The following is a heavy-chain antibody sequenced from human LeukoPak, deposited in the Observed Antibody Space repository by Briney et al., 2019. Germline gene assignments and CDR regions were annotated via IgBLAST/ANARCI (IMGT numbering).Heavy chain of an antibody. CDR2: IYTSGGT. D-gene: IGHD6-6*01. Sequence: SETLSLTCTVSGDSISSYYWSWDRQPPGKGLEWIGYIYTSGGTSYIPSLKGRVTISIDTSKNQFSLKLSSVTAADSAVYYRARLTRLSTSPDRYYLDYWGQGTLVTVSS. CDR3: ARLTRLSTSPDRYYLDY. V-gene: IGHV4-4*09. J-gene: IGHJ4*02. CDR1: GDSISSYY.